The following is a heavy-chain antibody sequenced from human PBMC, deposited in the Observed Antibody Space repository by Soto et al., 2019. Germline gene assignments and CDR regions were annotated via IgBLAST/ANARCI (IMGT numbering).Heavy chain of an antibody. J-gene: IGHJ5*02. CDR3: ARADYGESSNWFDP. V-gene: IGHV3-21*01. CDR2: ISSNSSYI. CDR1: GFTFSSYS. Sequence: EVQLVESGGGLVKPGGSLRLSCAASGFTFSSYSMNWVRQAPGKGLEWVSSISSNSSYIYYADSVKGRFTISRDNAKNSLYLHMNSLRAEDTAVYYCARADYGESSNWFDPWGQGTLVTVSS. D-gene: IGHD4-17*01.